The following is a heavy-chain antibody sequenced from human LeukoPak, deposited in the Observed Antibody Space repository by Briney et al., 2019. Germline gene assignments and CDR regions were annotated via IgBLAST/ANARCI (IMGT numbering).Heavy chain of an antibody. CDR3: ARDQLPYSSSWYGSVIWADDYYYYGMDV. Sequence: GGSLRLSCAASGFTFSGYEMNWVRQAPGKGLEWVSYISSSGSTIYYADSVKGRFTISRDNAKNSLYLQMNSLRAEDTAVYYCARDQLPYSSSWYGSVIWADDYYYYGMDVWGQGTTVTVSS. V-gene: IGHV3-48*03. CDR1: GFTFSGYE. CDR2: ISSSGSTI. J-gene: IGHJ6*02. D-gene: IGHD6-13*01.